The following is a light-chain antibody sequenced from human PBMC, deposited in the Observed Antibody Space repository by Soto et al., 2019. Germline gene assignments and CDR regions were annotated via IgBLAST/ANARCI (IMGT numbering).Light chain of an antibody. CDR3: QSYDSSLSGYVV. CDR2: GNS. Sequence: QSVLTQPPSVSGAPGKRVTIPCTGSSSNIGAGYDVHWYQQLPGTAPKLLIYGNSNRPSGVPDRFSGSKSGTSASLAITGLQAEDEADYYCQSYDSSLSGYVVIGGGTKVTVL. J-gene: IGLJ2*01. V-gene: IGLV1-40*01. CDR1: SSNIGAGYD.